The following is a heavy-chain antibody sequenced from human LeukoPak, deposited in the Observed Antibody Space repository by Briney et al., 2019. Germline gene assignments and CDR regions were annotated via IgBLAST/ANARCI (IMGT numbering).Heavy chain of an antibody. Sequence: GGSLRLSCAASGFTVSSNYMSWVRQAPGKGLEWVSVIYSGGSTYYAASVKGRFTISRDNSKNTLYLQMNSLRAEDPAVYYCARDGAWGDAFDIWGQGTMVTVSS. CDR3: ARDGAWGDAFDI. V-gene: IGHV3-66*01. D-gene: IGHD3-16*01. CDR2: IYSGGST. J-gene: IGHJ3*02. CDR1: GFTVSSNY.